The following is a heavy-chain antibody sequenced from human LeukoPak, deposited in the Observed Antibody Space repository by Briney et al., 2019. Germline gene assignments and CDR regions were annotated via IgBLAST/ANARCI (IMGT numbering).Heavy chain of an antibody. CDR1: GGSFSGYY. Sequence: SETLSLTCAVYGGSFSGYYWSWIRQPPGKGLNGMGEINHMGSTNYNPSLKSRVTISVDTSKNQFSLKLSSVTAADTAVYYCATRRRYCSSTSCYYYYYGMDVWGKGTTVTVSS. CDR2: INHMGST. D-gene: IGHD2-2*01. CDR3: ATRRRYCSSTSCYYYYYGMDV. J-gene: IGHJ6*04. V-gene: IGHV4-34*01.